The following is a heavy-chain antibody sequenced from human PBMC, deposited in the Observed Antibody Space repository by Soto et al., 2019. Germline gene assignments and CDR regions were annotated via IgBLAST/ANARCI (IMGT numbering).Heavy chain of an antibody. Sequence: SGGSLRLSCAASGFTFSSYGMHWVRQAPGKGLEWVAVISYDGSNKYYADSVKGRFTISRDNSKNTLYLQMNSLRAEDTAVYYCAKDLAYCGGDCYTFDYWGQGTLVTVSS. CDR3: AKDLAYCGGDCYTFDY. D-gene: IGHD2-21*02. J-gene: IGHJ4*02. V-gene: IGHV3-30*18. CDR2: ISYDGSNK. CDR1: GFTFSSYG.